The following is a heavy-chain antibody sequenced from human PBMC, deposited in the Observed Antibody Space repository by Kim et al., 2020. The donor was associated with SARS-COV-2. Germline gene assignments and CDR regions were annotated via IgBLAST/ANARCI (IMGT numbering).Heavy chain of an antibody. V-gene: IGHV3-7*01. CDR3: ARGSVDSSGIDY. D-gene: IGHD3-22*01. Sequence: KFYVDSVQGRFTISRDNAQNSLYLQMNSLRAEDTAVYYCARGSVDSSGIDYWGQGTLVTVSS. J-gene: IGHJ4*02. CDR2: K.